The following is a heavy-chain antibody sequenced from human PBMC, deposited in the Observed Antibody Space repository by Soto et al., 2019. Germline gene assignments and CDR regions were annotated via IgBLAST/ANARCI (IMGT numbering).Heavy chain of an antibody. CDR2: MNPNSGNT. V-gene: IGHV1-8*01. CDR1: GYTFTSYD. J-gene: IGHJ5*02. CDR3: ARESRGYDFGSGYRNKWFDP. D-gene: IGHD3-3*01. Sequence: ASVKVSCKASGYTFTSYDINWVRQATGQGLEWMGWMNPNSGNTGYAQKFQGRVTMTRNTSISTAYMELSSLRSEDTAVYYCARESRGYDFGSGYRNKWFDPWGQGTLVTVSS.